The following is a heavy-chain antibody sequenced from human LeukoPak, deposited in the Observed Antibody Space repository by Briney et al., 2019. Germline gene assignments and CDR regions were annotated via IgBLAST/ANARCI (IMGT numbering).Heavy chain of an antibody. V-gene: IGHV3-53*01. CDR3: ARRPGN. CDR1: GGGLGSNY. J-gene: IGHJ4*02. CDR2: IYSGGAI. Sequence: GGSLRLSCVASGGGLGSNYMSWVRQAPGKGLEWVSLIYSGGAIRYADSVKGRFTISRDSSKNTLFLQMNDLTVEDTARYYCARRPGNWGQGILVTVSS. D-gene: IGHD1-14*01.